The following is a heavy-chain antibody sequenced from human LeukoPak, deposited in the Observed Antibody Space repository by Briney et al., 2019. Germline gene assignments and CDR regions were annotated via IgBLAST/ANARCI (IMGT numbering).Heavy chain of an antibody. CDR1: GFTVSSNY. Sequence: GGSLRLSCAASGFTVSSNYMSWVRQAPGKGLECVSVIYSGGSTYYADSVKGRFTISRDNSKNTLYLQMNSLRVEDMAVYYCAKGGAPFFGAADTWRFDYWGQGILVTVSS. J-gene: IGHJ4*02. CDR2: IYSGGST. D-gene: IGHD3-3*01. CDR3: AKGGAPFFGAADTWRFDY. V-gene: IGHV3-53*01.